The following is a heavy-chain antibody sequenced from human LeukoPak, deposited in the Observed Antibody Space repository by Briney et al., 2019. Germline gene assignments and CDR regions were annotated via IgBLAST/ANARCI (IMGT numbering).Heavy chain of an antibody. V-gene: IGHV3-7*01. CDR2: IKQDGGEQ. J-gene: IGHJ3*02. D-gene: IGHD3-16*02. CDR3: AREAIYYVWGNYRERENDAFDI. CDR1: GYSISSGYY. Sequence: ETLSLTCTVSGYSISSGYYWGWIRQPPGKGLEWVANIKQDGGEQYYVDSVKGRFTISRDNAKNSLYLQMNSLRAEDTAVYYCAREAIYYVWGNYRERENDAFDIWGQGTMVTVSS.